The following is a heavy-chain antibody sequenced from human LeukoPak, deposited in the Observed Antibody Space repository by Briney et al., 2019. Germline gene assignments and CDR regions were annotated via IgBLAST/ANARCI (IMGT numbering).Heavy chain of an antibody. J-gene: IGHJ4*02. D-gene: IGHD2-21*01. CDR1: RFRFSTFP. Sequence: GGSLRLSCAASRFRFSTFPMGWVRQAPGKGLEWVSGISAGGETTFYADSVRGRLTISRDNSKNTLYLQMNSLRAEDTAVYYCAKASPVLFGSFDYWGQGTLVTVSS. CDR3: AKASPVLFGSFDY. V-gene: IGHV3-23*01. CDR2: ISAGGETT.